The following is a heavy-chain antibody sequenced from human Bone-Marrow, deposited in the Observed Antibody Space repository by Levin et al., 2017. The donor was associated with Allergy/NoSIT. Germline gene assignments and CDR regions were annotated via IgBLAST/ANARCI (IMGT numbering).Heavy chain of an antibody. CDR1: KFTFSNYA. V-gene: IGHV3-23*01. Sequence: GESLKISCTASKFTFSNYAMSWVRQAPGKGLEWVSIISDSGGDTKYADPVKGRFTISRDNSKNTLYLQMNSLRAEDTAVYYCAKGLGGTYPSSRVTGDWGQGNLVTVSS. CDR2: ISDSGGDT. D-gene: IGHD1-26*01. CDR3: AKGLGGTYPSSRVTGD. J-gene: IGHJ4*02.